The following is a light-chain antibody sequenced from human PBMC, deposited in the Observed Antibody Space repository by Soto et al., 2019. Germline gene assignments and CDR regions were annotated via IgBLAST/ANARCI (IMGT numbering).Light chain of an antibody. CDR3: HQFSLPRT. J-gene: IGKJ1*01. V-gene: IGKV3-20*01. CDR1: QSVSSKF. CDR2: GAS. Sequence: EILLTQSPGTMTLSPVERPALSCRASQSVSSKFLAWYQQKPGQAPRLLIYGASIRATGIPDRFSGSGSGTDFTLTISRLEPEDFAVYYCHQFSLPRTFGQGTKVDIK.